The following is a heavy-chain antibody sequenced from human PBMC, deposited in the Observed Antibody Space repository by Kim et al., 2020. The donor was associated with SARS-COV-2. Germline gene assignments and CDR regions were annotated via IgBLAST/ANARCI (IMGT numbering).Heavy chain of an antibody. V-gene: IGHV4-34*01. CDR1: GGSFSGYY. CDR3: ARGKVASKSWMSRYYYYGMDV. D-gene: IGHD3-3*02. J-gene: IGHJ6*02. Sequence: SETLSLTCAVYGGSFSGYYWSWIRQPPGKGLEWIGEINHSGSTNYNPSLKSRVTISVDTSKNQFSLKLSSVTAADTAVYYCARGKVASKSWMSRYYYYGMDVWGQGTTVTVSS. CDR2: INHSGST.